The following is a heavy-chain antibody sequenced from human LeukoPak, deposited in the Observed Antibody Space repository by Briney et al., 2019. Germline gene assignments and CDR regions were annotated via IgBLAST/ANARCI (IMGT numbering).Heavy chain of an antibody. J-gene: IGHJ6*03. Sequence: GGSLRLSCAASGFSISTNYMSWVRQAPGKGLESASIIHSGGSTYHADSVKDRFTISRDNSNNMVFLEMNSLRAEDTAVYYCARTYRGYDFRDSLGYYQYMDVWGKGTTVTISS. CDR3: ARTYRGYDFRDSLGYYQYMDV. V-gene: IGHV3-66*01. CDR2: IHSGGST. D-gene: IGHD5-12*01. CDR1: GFSISTNY.